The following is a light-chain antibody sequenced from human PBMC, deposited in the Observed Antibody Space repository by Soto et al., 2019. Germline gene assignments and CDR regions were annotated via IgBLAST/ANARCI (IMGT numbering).Light chain of an antibody. CDR1: SSDVGGYAY. Sequence: QSALTQPASVSGSPGQSITISCTGTSSDVGGYAYVSWYQQHPGKAPKLVIYNVSNRPSGISNRFSGSKSGNTASLTISGLQAEDEADYYCSSYTSISTVVFGGGTKVTVL. V-gene: IGLV2-14*03. CDR2: NVS. CDR3: SSYTSISTVV. J-gene: IGLJ2*01.